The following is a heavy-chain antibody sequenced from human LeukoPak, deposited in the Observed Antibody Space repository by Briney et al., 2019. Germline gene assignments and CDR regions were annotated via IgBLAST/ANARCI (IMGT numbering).Heavy chain of an antibody. Sequence: GGSLRLSCAASGFTFSSYEMNWVRQAPGKGLEWVSYISSSGSTIYYADSVKGRFTISRDNAKNSLYLQMNSLRAEDTAVYYCARDKKQWLVRWHFDLWGRGTLVTVSS. CDR3: ARDKKQWLVRWHFDL. D-gene: IGHD6-19*01. CDR1: GFTFSSYE. CDR2: ISSSGSTI. J-gene: IGHJ2*01. V-gene: IGHV3-48*03.